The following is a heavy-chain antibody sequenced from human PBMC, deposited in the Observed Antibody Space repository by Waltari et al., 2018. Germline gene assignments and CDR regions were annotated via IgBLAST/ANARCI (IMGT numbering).Heavy chain of an antibody. V-gene: IGHV4-39*01. Sequence: QLQLQESGPGLVKPSETLSLTCTVSGGSISSRSYYWGWIRQPPGKGLAWIGSIYYSGSTYYNPSLKSRVTISVDTSKNQFSLKLSSVTAADTAVYYCARLGMTTVDYWGQGTLVTVSS. CDR2: IYYSGST. J-gene: IGHJ4*02. D-gene: IGHD4-17*01. CDR1: GGSISSRSYY. CDR3: ARLGMTTVDY.